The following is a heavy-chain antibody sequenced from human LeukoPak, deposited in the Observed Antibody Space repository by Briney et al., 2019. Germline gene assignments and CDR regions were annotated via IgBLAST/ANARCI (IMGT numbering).Heavy chain of an antibody. CDR2: IYTGGNT. CDR1: EFSVSSNY. D-gene: IGHD1-20*01. V-gene: IGHV3-66*01. J-gene: IGHJ6*02. Sequence: GGSLRLSCVASEFSVSSNYMSWVRQAPGKGLEWVSIIYTGGNTHYAESVKGRFTISRDNSKNTLYLQMNSLRAEDTAVYYCTRGYNSDVWGQGTTVTVSS. CDR3: TRGYNSDV.